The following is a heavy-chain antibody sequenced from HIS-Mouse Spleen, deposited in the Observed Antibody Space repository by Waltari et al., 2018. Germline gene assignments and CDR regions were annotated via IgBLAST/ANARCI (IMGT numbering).Heavy chain of an antibody. D-gene: IGHD6-13*01. CDR3: AREIPYSSSWYDWYFDL. CDR2: IYYSGST. Sequence: QPQLQESRSGLVKPSATLSLTCTVSGGSISSSSYYWGWIRQPPGKGLEWIGSIYYSGSTYYNPSLKSRVTISVDTSKNQFSLKLSSVTAADTAVYYCAREIPYSSSWYDWYFDLWGRGTL. CDR1: GGSISSSSYY. V-gene: IGHV4-39*07. J-gene: IGHJ2*01.